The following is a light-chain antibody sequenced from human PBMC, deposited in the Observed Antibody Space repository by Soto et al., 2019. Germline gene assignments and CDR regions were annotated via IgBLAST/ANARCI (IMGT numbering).Light chain of an antibody. V-gene: IGKV1-39*01. CDR3: QQFNNYLT. CDR2: ASS. Sequence: DIQMTQSPSSLSASVVDRVTITCLTSQSITSYLNWYRQKPGKAPNLLIYASSSLQSGVPSRFSGSGSGTDFTLTISSLQPEDFATYYCQQFNNYLTFGQGTRLEIK. J-gene: IGKJ5*01. CDR1: QSITSY.